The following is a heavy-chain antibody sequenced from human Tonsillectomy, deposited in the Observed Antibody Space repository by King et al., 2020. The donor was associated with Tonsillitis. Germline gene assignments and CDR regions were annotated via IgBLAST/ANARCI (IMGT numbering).Heavy chain of an antibody. CDR3: AAPKNYETGYYQPLNY. V-gene: IGHV3-49*05. CDR1: GFTLGDYV. D-gene: IGHD3-9*01. J-gene: IGHJ4*02. Sequence: EVQLVESGGGLGKPGRSLRLSCTASGFTLGDYVMSWFRQAPGKGLEWVGFIRSKAYGGTTEYAASVKGRFSISRDDSKSIAYLQMNSLITEDTAVYYCAAPKNYETGYYQPLNYWGQGTLVTVSS. CDR2: IRSKAYGGTT.